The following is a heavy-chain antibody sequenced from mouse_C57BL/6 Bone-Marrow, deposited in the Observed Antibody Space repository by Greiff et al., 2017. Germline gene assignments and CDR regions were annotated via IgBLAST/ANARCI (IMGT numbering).Heavy chain of an antibody. CDR2: IYPGSGNT. Sequence: QVQLKESGAELVRPGASVKLSCKASGYTFTDYYINWVKQRPGQGLEWIARIYPGSGNTYYNEKFKGKATLTAEKSSSTAYMQLSSLTSEDSAVYFCARVYYGSSPHYYAMDYWGQGTSVTVAS. V-gene: IGHV1-76*01. J-gene: IGHJ4*01. D-gene: IGHD1-1*01. CDR3: ARVYYGSSPHYYAMDY. CDR1: GYTFTDYY.